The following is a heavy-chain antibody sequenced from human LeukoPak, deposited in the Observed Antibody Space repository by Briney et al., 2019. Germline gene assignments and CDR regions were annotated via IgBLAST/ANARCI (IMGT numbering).Heavy chain of an antibody. CDR1: DGSVSSVGYY. CDR2: IYYSGTT. J-gene: IGHJ4*02. Sequence: PSETLSHTCTVSDGSVSSVGYYWGWIRQPPGKGLEWIGSIYYSGTTYYNPSLASRVTIFVDTSKNQFSLRLSSVTAADTAVYYCARRDQAIDYWGQGTLVTVSS. CDR3: ARRDQAIDY. V-gene: IGHV4-39*01. D-gene: IGHD5-24*01.